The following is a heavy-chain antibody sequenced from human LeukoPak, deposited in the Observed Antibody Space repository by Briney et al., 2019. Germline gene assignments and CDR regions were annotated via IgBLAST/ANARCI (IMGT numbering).Heavy chain of an antibody. Sequence: PSETLSLTCTDAGGSVSSDSYFWAWIRQPPGKGLEWIGYIYYSGSTNYNPSLKSRVTISLDTSKSQISLKLSSVTAADTAVYYCARGQRRLQDYWGQGTLVTVSS. J-gene: IGHJ4*02. CDR3: ARGQRRLQDY. CDR1: GGSVSSDSYF. CDR2: IYYSGST. V-gene: IGHV4-61*01.